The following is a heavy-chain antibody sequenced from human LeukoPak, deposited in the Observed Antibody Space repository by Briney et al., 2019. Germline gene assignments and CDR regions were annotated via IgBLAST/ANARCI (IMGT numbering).Heavy chain of an antibody. Sequence: GGSLRLSCAASGFTVSSNYMSWVRQAPGKGLEWVSVIYSGGSTYYADSVKGRFTISRDNSKNTLYLRMNSLRAEDTAVYYCASSKTVTTYYDAFDIWGQGTMVTVSS. CDR3: ASSKTVTTYYDAFDI. CDR2: IYSGGST. CDR1: GFTVSSNY. J-gene: IGHJ3*02. V-gene: IGHV3-53*01. D-gene: IGHD4-17*01.